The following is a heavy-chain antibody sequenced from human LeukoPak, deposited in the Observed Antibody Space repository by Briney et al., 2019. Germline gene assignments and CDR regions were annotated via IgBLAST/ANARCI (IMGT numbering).Heavy chain of an antibody. CDR2: IIPILGIA. D-gene: IGHD2-21*01. CDR1: GGTFSGYT. CDR3: ARGRLSQAYCGGDCYSGEYWYFDL. Sequence: ASVKVSCKASGGTFSGYTISWVRQAPGQGLEWMGRIIPILGIANYAQKFQGRVTITADKSTSTAYMELSSLRSEGTAVYYCARGRLSQAYCGGDCYSGEYWYFDLWGRGTLVTVSS. V-gene: IGHV1-69*02. J-gene: IGHJ2*01.